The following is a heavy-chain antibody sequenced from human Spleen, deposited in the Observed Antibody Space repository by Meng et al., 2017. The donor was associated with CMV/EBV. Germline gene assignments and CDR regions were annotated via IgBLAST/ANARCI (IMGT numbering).Heavy chain of an antibody. Sequence: ASVKVSCKASGYTFTSYDINWVRQATGQGLEWMGWLNPDSGTTKYAQKFQDRVTLTRDMSINTAYMDLSRLKFDDTAVYFCARAQAIGAANWFDPWGQGTLVTVSS. CDR1: GYTFTSYD. V-gene: IGHV1-2*02. CDR3: ARAQAIGAANWFDP. D-gene: IGHD6-13*01. CDR2: LNPDSGTT. J-gene: IGHJ5*02.